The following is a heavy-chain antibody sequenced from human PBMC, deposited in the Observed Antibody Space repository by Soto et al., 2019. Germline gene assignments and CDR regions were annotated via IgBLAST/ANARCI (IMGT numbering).Heavy chain of an antibody. CDR1: GYSFTSLD. J-gene: IGHJ4*02. CDR3: ARGVSAGVDY. V-gene: IGHV1-8*01. D-gene: IGHD1-26*01. CDR2: MQPSTGRT. Sequence: ASVKVSCKASGYSFTSLDINWVRQTAGQGLEWMGWMQPSTGRTGYAQKFQGRVTITRDTSINTAYMELTTLTSDDTAFYYCARGVSAGVDYWGQGTLVTVSS.